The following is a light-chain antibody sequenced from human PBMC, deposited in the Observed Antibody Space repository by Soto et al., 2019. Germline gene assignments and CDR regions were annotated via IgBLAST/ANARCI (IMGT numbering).Light chain of an antibody. Sequence: EIVLTQSPATLSLSPGERATLSCRASQSVSSSYLACYQQKPGQAPRLLIYGAFNRATGIPARFSGSGSGTDFTLTISSLEPEDSAVYYCQQRNVWPPVTFGQGTRLEIK. CDR2: GAF. CDR1: QSVSSSY. V-gene: IGKV3-11*01. CDR3: QQRNVWPPVT. J-gene: IGKJ5*01.